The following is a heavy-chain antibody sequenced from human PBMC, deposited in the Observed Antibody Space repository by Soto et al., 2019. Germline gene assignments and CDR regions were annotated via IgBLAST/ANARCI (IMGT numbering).Heavy chain of an antibody. J-gene: IGHJ5*02. CDR3: ARGDIVVVPAANSSSWFDP. CDR1: GYTFTSYA. V-gene: IGHV1-3*01. D-gene: IGHD2-2*01. CDR2: INAGNGNT. Sequence: GASVKVSCKASGYTFTSYAMHWVRQAPGQRLEWMGWINAGNGNTKYSQKFQGRVTITRDTSASTAYMELSSLRSEDTAVYYCARGDIVVVPAANSSSWFDPWGQGTLVTVSS.